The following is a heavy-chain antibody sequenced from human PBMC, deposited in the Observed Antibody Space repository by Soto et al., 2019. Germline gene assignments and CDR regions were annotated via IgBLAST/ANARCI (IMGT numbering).Heavy chain of an antibody. Sequence: PGGSLRLSCAASGFTFSSYAMSWVRQAPGKGLEWVSAISGSGGSTYYADSVKGRFTISRDNSKNTLYLQMNSLRAEDTAVYYRAKESPGENYDILTGYLYYYYYYGMDVWGQGTTVTVSS. D-gene: IGHD3-9*01. V-gene: IGHV3-23*01. CDR3: AKESPGENYDILTGYLYYYYYYGMDV. J-gene: IGHJ6*02. CDR1: GFTFSSYA. CDR2: ISGSGGST.